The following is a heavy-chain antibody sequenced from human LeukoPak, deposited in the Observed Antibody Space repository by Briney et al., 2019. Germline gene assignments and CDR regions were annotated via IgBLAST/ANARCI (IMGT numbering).Heavy chain of an antibody. CDR3: ARQRATIAAYYFDY. D-gene: IGHD6-25*01. J-gene: IGHJ4*02. V-gene: IGHV4-59*08. Sequence: SETLSLTCTVSGGSISSYYWSWIRQPPGKGLEWIGYIYYSGSTNYNPSLKSRVTISVDTSKDQFSLKLSSVTAADTAVYYCARQRATIAAYYFDYWGQGTLVTVSS. CDR2: IYYSGST. CDR1: GGSISSYY.